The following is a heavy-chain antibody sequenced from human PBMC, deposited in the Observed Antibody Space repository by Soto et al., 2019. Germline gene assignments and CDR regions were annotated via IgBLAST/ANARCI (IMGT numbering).Heavy chain of an antibody. CDR1: GFDFSGST. CDR3: FRENYFSYHRMDV. V-gene: IGHV3-73*01. Sequence: GGSLRLSCAGSGFDFSGSTIDWVRQASGKGLEWVGRIRSKDNSYATAYAVSVKGRFFISRDDSKTTAYLQMNSLKIDDTAVYYCFRENYFSYHRMDVWGQGTTVTVSS. CDR2: IRSKDNSYAT. J-gene: IGHJ6*02.